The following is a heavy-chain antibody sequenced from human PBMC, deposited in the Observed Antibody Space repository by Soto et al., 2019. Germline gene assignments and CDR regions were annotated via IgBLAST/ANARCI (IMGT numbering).Heavy chain of an antibody. Sequence: PGGSLRLSCAASGFTFSSYAMHWVRQAPGKGLEWVAVISYDGSNKYYADSVKGRFTISRDNSKNTLYLQMNSLRAEDTAVYYCARVSSGWFYYFDYWGQGTLVTVSS. J-gene: IGHJ4*02. CDR2: ISYDGSNK. V-gene: IGHV3-30-3*01. CDR1: GFTFSSYA. CDR3: ARVSSGWFYYFDY. D-gene: IGHD6-19*01.